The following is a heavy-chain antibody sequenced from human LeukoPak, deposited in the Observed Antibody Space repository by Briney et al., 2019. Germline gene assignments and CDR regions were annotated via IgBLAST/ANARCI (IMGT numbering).Heavy chain of an antibody. CDR2: IRSKAYGGTT. D-gene: IGHD3-22*01. V-gene: IGHV3-49*03. Sequence: GGSLRLSCAASGFTFSSYSMSWFRQAPGKGLEWVGFIRSKAYGGTTEYAASVKGRFTISRDDSKSIAYLQMNSLKTEDTAVYYCTRDEGYYYDSSGYLGYWGQGTLVTVSS. CDR3: TRDEGYYYDSSGYLGY. J-gene: IGHJ4*02. CDR1: GFTFSSYS.